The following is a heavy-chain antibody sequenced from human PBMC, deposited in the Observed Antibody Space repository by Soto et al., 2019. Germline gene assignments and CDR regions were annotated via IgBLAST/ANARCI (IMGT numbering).Heavy chain of an antibody. CDR3: ARWSYLDY. V-gene: IGHV3-23*01. J-gene: IGHJ4*02. Sequence: GGSLRLSCAASGFSFSIYAMTWVRQAPGKGLEWVSAISVSGGNTYYADSVKGRFSISRDTSQSTLYLQMNSLRADDTAMYYCARWSYLDYWGQGTRVTVSS. CDR1: GFSFSIYA. D-gene: IGHD3-3*01. CDR2: ISVSGGNT.